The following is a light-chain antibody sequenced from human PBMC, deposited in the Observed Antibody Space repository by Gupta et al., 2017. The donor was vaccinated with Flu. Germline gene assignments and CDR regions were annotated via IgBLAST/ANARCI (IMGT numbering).Light chain of an antibody. CDR3: AAWDDSLIVV. J-gene: IGLJ2*01. CDR2: SDN. V-gene: IGLV1-44*01. Sequence: QSVLTQPPSASGTPGQRVTISCSGSSSNIGSNTVNWYQQPPGTAPKLLIYSDNERPSGVPDRFAGTKAGTSASITISGHQSEDDAYYYCAAWDDSLIVVFGGGTKLTVL. CDR1: SSNIGSNT.